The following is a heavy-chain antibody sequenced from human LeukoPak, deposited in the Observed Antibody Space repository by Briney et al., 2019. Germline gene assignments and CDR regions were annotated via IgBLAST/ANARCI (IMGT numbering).Heavy chain of an antibody. Sequence: SVKVSCKASGGTFSSFALSWVRQAPGQGLEWMGGIIPIFGTANYAQKFQGRVTIYSYASTSTDYRELSSLRSEDTAVYYCARDVRVKQQLTIRGSDYFYYMDVWGNGTTVIVSS. D-gene: IGHD6-13*01. CDR1: GGTFSSFA. CDR2: IIPIFGTA. V-gene: IGHV1-69*13. J-gene: IGHJ6*03. CDR3: ARDVRVKQQLTIRGSDYFYYMDV.